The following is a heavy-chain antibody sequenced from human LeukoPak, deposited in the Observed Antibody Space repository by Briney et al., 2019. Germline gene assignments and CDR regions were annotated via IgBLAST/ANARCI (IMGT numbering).Heavy chain of an antibody. J-gene: IGHJ6*03. D-gene: IGHD2-2*01. CDR3: ARCPVSSANYYYYYMDV. Sequence: PGGSLRLSCAASGFTFSSYAMSWVRQAPGKGLEWVSAISGSGGSTYYADSVKGRFTISRDNSKNTLYLQMNSLRAEDTAVYYCARCPVSSANYYYYYMDVWGKGTTVTVSS. CDR1: GFTFSSYA. CDR2: ISGSGGST. V-gene: IGHV3-23*01.